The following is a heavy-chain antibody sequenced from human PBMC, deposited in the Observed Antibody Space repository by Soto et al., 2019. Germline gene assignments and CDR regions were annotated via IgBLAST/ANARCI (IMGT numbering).Heavy chain of an antibody. CDR1: GFTFSSYS. CDR2: ISSSSSTI. D-gene: IGHD3-9*01. J-gene: IGHJ1*01. CDR3: ARGPRYFDWSRPWSAEYFQH. Sequence: PGGSLRLSCAASGFTFSSYSMNWVRQAPGKGLEWVSYISSSSSTIYYADSVKGRFTISRDNAKNSLYLQMNSLRAEDTAVYYCARGPRYFDWSRPWSAEYFQHWGQGTLVTVSS. V-gene: IGHV3-48*01.